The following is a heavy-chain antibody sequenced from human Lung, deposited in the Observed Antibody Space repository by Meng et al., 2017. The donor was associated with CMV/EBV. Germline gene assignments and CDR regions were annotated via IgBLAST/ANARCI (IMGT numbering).Heavy chain of an antibody. Sequence: ASVXVSXKASGYTFTGYNIHWVRQAPGQGLEWMGWINPNTGDTNYAQKFQGRVTLTGDTSISTAYMELSRLKSDGTAVFFCARLCHTSLGTNYYCGMDVWXQGTXVTVSS. CDR3: ARLCHTSLGTNYYCGMDV. CDR2: INPNTGDT. J-gene: IGHJ6*02. D-gene: IGHD3/OR15-3a*01. V-gene: IGHV1-2*02. CDR1: GYTFTGYN.